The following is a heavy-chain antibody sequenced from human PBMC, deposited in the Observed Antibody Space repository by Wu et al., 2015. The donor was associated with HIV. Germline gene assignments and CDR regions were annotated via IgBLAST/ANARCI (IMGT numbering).Heavy chain of an antibody. Sequence: QVHLMQSGPEVEKPGASVKVSCKTSGYTFTRYGVTWVRQAPGQGLEWMGWISAYNGNTNYAQKLQGRVTMTTDTSTSTAYMELRSLRSDDTAVYYCARTYGSGSPNYYYGMDVWGQGTTVTVSS. D-gene: IGHD3-10*01. CDR3: ARTYGSGSPNYYYGMDV. CDR1: GYTFTRYG. CDR2: ISAYNGNT. V-gene: IGHV1-18*01. J-gene: IGHJ6*02.